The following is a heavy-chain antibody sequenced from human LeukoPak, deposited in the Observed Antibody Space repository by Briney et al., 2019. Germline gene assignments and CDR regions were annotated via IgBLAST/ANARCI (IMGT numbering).Heavy chain of an antibody. CDR2: INLGDSDT. D-gene: IGHD2-15*01. Sequence: GESLKISCEASGHSFTNHWIGWVRQMPGKGLEWMGIINLGDSDTRYSPSFQGQVTISADKSISTAYLQWSSLKASDTAMYYCASQGGPGGGAFDIWDQGTMVTVSS. J-gene: IGHJ3*02. CDR3: ASQGGPGGGAFDI. CDR1: GHSFTNHW. V-gene: IGHV5-51*01.